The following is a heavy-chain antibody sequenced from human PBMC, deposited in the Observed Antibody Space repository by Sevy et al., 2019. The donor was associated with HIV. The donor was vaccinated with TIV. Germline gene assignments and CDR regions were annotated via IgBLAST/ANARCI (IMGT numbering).Heavy chain of an antibody. Sequence: GGSLRLSCAASGFTLSSYWMSWVRQAPGKGLEWVANIKQDGSQKYYVDSVKGRFTISRDNAKNSLYLQMNSLRAEDTAVYYCARVDTTVVTSDAFDIWGQGTMVTVSS. J-gene: IGHJ3*02. CDR2: IKQDGSQK. CDR1: GFTLSSYW. CDR3: ARVDTTVVTSDAFDI. D-gene: IGHD4-17*01. V-gene: IGHV3-7*03.